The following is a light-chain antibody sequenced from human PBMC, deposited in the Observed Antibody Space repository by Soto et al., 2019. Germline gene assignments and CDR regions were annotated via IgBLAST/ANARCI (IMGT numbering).Light chain of an antibody. CDR1: QSISSW. CDR3: QQYNSYSPT. Sequence: DIQMTRSPSTLSASVGDRVTITCRASQSISSWLAWYQQKPGKAPKLLIYDASSLESGVPSRFSGSGSGTEFTLTISSLQHDDFATYYCQQYNSYSPTLGQGPKVDI. J-gene: IGKJ1*01. CDR2: DAS. V-gene: IGKV1-5*01.